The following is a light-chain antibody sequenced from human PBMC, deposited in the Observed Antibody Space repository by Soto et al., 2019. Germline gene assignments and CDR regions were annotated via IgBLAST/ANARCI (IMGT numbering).Light chain of an antibody. CDR2: VND. J-gene: IGLJ2*01. Sequence: QSVLTQPPSVSGAPGQRVTISCTGSSSNIGAGSDVHWYQQLPGEAPKLLIYVNDRRPSGVADRFSGSKSGTSASLAITGLQAEDEADYFCQSYDTSLRGPVFGGGTKLTVL. CDR3: QSYDTSLRGPV. CDR1: SSNIGAGSD. V-gene: IGLV1-40*01.